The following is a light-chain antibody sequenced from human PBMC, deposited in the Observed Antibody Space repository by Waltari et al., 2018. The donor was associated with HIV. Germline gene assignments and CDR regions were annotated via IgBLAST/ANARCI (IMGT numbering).Light chain of an antibody. CDR1: ENINNY. J-gene: IGKJ4*01. Sequence: TQSPATLSLSPGERATLSCTASENINNYLAWYQQKPGQPPRLVLYDASNRAPGVPDRFSGGGSETHFALTISSLEPEDFAVYYCQQRRNWPLTFGGGTKVEMK. V-gene: IGKV3-11*01. CDR2: DAS. CDR3: QQRRNWPLT.